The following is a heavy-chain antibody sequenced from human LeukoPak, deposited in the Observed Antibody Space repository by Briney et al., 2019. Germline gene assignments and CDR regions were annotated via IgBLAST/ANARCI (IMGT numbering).Heavy chain of an antibody. D-gene: IGHD1-20*01. V-gene: IGHV3-11*01. Sequence: GESLRLSCAAFGFTFSDYYMSWIRQAPGKGLEWVSYISSSGSTIYYADSVKGRFTISRDNAKNSLYLQMNSLRTEDTAVYYCARRRYNWNAIDYWGQGTLVTVSS. CDR2: ISSSGSTI. CDR1: GFTFSDYY. J-gene: IGHJ4*02. CDR3: ARRRYNWNAIDY.